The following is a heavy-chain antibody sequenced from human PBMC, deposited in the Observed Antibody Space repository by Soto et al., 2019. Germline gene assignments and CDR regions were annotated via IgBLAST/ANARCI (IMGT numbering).Heavy chain of an antibody. CDR2: IIPIFGTA. CDR3: ARPGIMITSGSNDAFHV. CDR1: GGTLSSYA. Sequence: ASVKVSCKASGGTLSSYAISWVRQAPGQGLEWMGGIIPIFGTANYAQKFQGRVTFARDTSANTVDMELSSLSSEDTAMYYCARPGIMITSGSNDAFHVWGQGTMVTVSS. V-gene: IGHV1-69*05. D-gene: IGHD3-16*01. J-gene: IGHJ3*01.